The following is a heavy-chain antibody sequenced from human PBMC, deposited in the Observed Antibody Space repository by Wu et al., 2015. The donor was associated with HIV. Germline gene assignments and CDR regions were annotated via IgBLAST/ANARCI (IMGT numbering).Heavy chain of an antibody. CDR1: GYTFTGYY. D-gene: IGHD3-22*01. J-gene: IGHJ6*02. V-gene: IGHV1-2*02. CDR2: INPNSGGT. CDR3: AREVFSSSVDYYDSSGTGNGMDV. Sequence: QVQLVQSGAEVKKPGASVKVSCKASGYTFTGYYMHWVRQAPGQGLEWMGWINPNSGGTNYAQKFQGRVTMTRDTSISTAYMELSRLRSDDTAVYYCAREVFSSSVDYYDSSGTGNGMDVWGQGTTGHRSP.